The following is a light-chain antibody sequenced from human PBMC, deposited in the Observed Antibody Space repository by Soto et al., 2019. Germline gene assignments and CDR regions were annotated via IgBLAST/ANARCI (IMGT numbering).Light chain of an antibody. V-gene: IGKV3-11*01. J-gene: IGKJ2*01. CDR3: QQRSNRPT. CDR2: EAS. Sequence: EIVLTQSPATLSLSPGERATLSCRASQSVGSYLAWYQQKPGQAPRLLIYEASKSASGIPDMFSGSWSGTDFTITISSLEPEDFAVDYCQQRSNRPTFGQGTKVDIK. CDR1: QSVGSY.